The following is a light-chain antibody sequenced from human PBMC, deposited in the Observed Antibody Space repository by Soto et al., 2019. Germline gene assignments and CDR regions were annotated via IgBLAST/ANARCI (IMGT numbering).Light chain of an antibody. CDR1: QSVSSS. CDR2: GAS. J-gene: IGKJ5*01. Sequence: EIVLTQSPATLSLSPGERATLSCRASQSVSSSLAWYQQKPGQAPRLLISGASSRATGIPDRFSGSGSATDFTLTISRLEPEDFALYYCQQYGNSPITFGQGTRLEIK. CDR3: QQYGNSPIT. V-gene: IGKV3-20*01.